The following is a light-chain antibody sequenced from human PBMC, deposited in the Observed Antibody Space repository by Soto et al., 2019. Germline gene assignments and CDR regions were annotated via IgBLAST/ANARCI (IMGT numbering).Light chain of an antibody. CDR2: DAS. CDR3: QQYNSYSGT. V-gene: IGKV1-5*01. CDR1: QTISSW. Sequence: DIQMTQSPSTXSXXVXXXXXXXXRASQTISSWLAWYQQKPGKAPKLLIYDASSLESGVPSRFSGSGSGTEFTLTISSLQPDDFATYYCQQYNSYSGTFGQGTKVDIK. J-gene: IGKJ1*01.